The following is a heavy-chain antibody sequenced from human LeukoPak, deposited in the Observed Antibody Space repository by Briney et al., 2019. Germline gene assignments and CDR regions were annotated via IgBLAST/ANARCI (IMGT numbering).Heavy chain of an antibody. V-gene: IGHV1-69*06. J-gene: IGHJ3*02. CDR2: IIPIFGTA. CDR1: GGTFSSYA. CDR3: ATTYYYDSSGYSLGAFDI. D-gene: IGHD3-22*01. Sequence: SVKVSCKASGGTFSSYAISWVRQAPGQGLEWMGGIIPIFGTANYAQKFQGRVTMTEDTSTDTAYMELSSLRSEDTAVYYCATTYYYDSSGYSLGAFDIWGQGTMVTVSS.